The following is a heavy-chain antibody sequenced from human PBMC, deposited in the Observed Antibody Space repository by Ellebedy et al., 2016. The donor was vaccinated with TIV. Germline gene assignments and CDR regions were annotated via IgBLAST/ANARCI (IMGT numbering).Heavy chain of an antibody. D-gene: IGHD1-26*01. CDR3: ARESGREVGPTSHYYNGMDV. Sequence: PGGSLRLSCAASGFTLRSYNMNWVRQAPGKGLEWVSSISSSSSYIYYIDSVRGRFTISRDNAKNSLYLQMNSLRAEDTAVYYCARESGREVGPTSHYYNGMDVWGQGTTVTVSS. CDR2: ISSSSSYI. CDR1: GFTLRSYN. V-gene: IGHV3-21*01. J-gene: IGHJ6*02.